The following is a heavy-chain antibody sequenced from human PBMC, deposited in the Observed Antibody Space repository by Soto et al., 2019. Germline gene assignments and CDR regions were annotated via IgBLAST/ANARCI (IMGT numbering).Heavy chain of an antibody. Sequence: AASVKVSCKASGGTFSSYAISWVRQAPGQGLEWMGGIIPIFGTANYAQKFQGRVTITADESTSTAYMELSSLRSEDTAVYYCASHSGSYRTFSPPYYYYGMDVWGQGTTVTVSS. V-gene: IGHV1-69*13. CDR3: ASHSGSYRTFSPPYYYYGMDV. CDR2: IIPIFGTA. J-gene: IGHJ6*02. D-gene: IGHD1-26*01. CDR1: GGTFSSYA.